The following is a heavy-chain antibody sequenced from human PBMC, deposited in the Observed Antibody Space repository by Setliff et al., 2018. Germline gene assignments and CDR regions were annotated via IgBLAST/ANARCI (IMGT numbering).Heavy chain of an antibody. J-gene: IGHJ6*03. CDR1: GFTFSSHW. CDR2: INQDGSET. D-gene: IGHD7-27*01. V-gene: IGHV3-7*01. CDR3: ASIDWGENFYNTDV. Sequence: GSLRLSCAASGFTFSSHWMTWVRQAPGKGLEWVANINQDGSETYYVDSLKGRFSVSRDNGKNSLYLQMNSLRGEDTAVYFCASIDWGENFYNTDVWGKGTTVTVSS.